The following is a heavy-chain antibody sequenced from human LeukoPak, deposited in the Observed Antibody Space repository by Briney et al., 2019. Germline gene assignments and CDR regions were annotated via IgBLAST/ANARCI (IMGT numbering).Heavy chain of an antibody. J-gene: IGHJ4*02. D-gene: IGHD3-3*01. CDR2: INPSGGST. CDR1: GYTFTSYY. Sequence: GASVKVSCKASGYTFTSYYMHWVRQAPGQGLEWIGIINPSGGSTSYAQKFQGRVTMTRDMSTSTVYMELSSLRSEDTAVYYCARDPGGKTYDFWSGYYLPSHWGQGTLVTVSS. V-gene: IGHV1-46*01. CDR3: ARDPGGKTYDFWSGYYLPSH.